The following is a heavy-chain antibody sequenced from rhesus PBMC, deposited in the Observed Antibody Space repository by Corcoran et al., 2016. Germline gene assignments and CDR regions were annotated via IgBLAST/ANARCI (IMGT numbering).Heavy chain of an antibody. Sequence: QLQLQESGPGLVKPSETLSLTCAVSGGAISSNYWSWIRKPPGKELEWIGRISGSWGSTDYNPSLKSRVTISTDTSKNQFSLKLSSVTAADTAVYYCARDAIVVVFTALFDYWGQGVLVTVSS. CDR1: GGAISSNY. CDR2: ISGSWGST. CDR3: ARDAIVVVFTALFDY. V-gene: IGHV4-173*01. D-gene: IGHD2-27*01. J-gene: IGHJ4*01.